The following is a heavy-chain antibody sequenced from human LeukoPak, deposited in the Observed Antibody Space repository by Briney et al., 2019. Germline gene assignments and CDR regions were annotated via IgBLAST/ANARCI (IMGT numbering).Heavy chain of an antibody. J-gene: IGHJ5*02. D-gene: IGHD3-22*01. V-gene: IGHV4-39*07. CDR1: GGSISSSSYY. CDR2: IYYSGST. Sequence: SETLSLTCTVSGGSISSSSYYWGWIRQPPGKGLEWIGSIYYSGSTYYNPSLKSRVTISVDTSKNQFSLKLRSVSAADTAVYYCARGNSYDSSGYGYNWFDPWGQGTLVTVSS. CDR3: ARGNSYDSSGYGYNWFDP.